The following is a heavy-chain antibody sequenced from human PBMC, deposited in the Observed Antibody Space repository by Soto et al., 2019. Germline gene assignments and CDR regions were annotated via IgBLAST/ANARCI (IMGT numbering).Heavy chain of an antibody. CDR3: AKGDSSSYYYYGMDV. CDR2: ISGSGGST. V-gene: IGHV3-23*01. J-gene: IGHJ6*02. CDR1: GFTFSSYA. D-gene: IGHD6-13*01. Sequence: GSLRLSCAASGFTFSSYAMSWARQAPGKGLEWVSAISGSGGSTYYADSVKGRFTISRDNSKNTLYLQMNSLRAEDTAVYYCAKGDSSSYYYYGMDVWGQGTTVTVSS.